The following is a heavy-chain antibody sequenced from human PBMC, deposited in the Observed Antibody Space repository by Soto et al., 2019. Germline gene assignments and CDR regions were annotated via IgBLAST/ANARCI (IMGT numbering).Heavy chain of an antibody. V-gene: IGHV4-31*03. Sequence: QVQLQESGPGLVKPSQTLSLTCTVSGGSISSGGYYWSWIRQRPGKGLEWIGYIYYSGSTYYNPSLKSRVTISVDTSKNQFSLKLSSVTAADTAVYYCARAEPHQRELYWYFDLWGRGTLVTVSS. CDR3: ARAEPHQRELYWYFDL. D-gene: IGHD1-1*01. J-gene: IGHJ2*01. CDR2: IYYSGST. CDR1: GGSISSGGYY.